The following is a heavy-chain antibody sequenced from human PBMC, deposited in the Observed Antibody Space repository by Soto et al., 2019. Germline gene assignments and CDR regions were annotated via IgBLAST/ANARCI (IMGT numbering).Heavy chain of an antibody. CDR1: GGSISSSSYY. CDR2: IYYSGST. J-gene: IGHJ4*02. Sequence: KTSETLSLTCTVFGGSISSSSYYWGWIRQPPGKGLEWIGSIYYSGSTYYNPSLKSRVTISVDTSKNQFSLKLSSVTAADTAVYYCARQSLGPYFDYWGQGTLVTVSS. CDR3: ARQSLGPYFDY. V-gene: IGHV4-39*01. D-gene: IGHD3-16*01.